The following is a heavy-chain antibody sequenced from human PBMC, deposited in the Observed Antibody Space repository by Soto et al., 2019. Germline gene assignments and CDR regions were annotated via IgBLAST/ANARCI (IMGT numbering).Heavy chain of an antibody. CDR1: GFSLSTSGVG. J-gene: IGHJ5*02. CDR2: IYWDDDK. V-gene: IGHV2-5*02. D-gene: IGHD3-10*01. CDR3: AHRRSLLWFGDLVGWFDP. Sequence: QITLKESGPTLVKPTQTLTLTCTFSGFSLSTSGVGVGWIRQPPGKALEWLALIYWDDDKRYSPLMKRRLTITKTPSKNQVVITMTTMAPVDTATYYGAHRRSLLWFGDLVGWFDPWGQGTLVTVSS.